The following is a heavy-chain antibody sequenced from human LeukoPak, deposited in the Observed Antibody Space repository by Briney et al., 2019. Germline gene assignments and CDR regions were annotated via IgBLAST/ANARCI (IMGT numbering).Heavy chain of an antibody. CDR2: ISGSGGST. D-gene: IGHD2-2*01. J-gene: IGHJ4*02. CDR3: AKMAVGVVVPAAMHTFDY. V-gene: IGHV3-23*01. CDR1: GFTLSSYA. Sequence: PGGSLRLSCAASGFTLSSYAMIWVRQAPGKGLEWVSAISGSGGSTYYADSVKGRFTISRDNSKNTLYLQMNSLRAEDTAVYYCAKMAVGVVVPAAMHTFDYWGQGTLVTVSS.